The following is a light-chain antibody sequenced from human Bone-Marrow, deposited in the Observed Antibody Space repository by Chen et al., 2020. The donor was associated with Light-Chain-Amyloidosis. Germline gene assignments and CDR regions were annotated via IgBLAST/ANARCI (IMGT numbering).Light chain of an antibody. CDR2: RDT. J-gene: IGLJ2*01. V-gene: IGLV3-25*03. CDR1: ALPPKY. Sequence: SYDLTQPPSVSVSPGKTARITFSVDALPPKYAYWYQQKPGQAPVLVIHRDTERPSGISERFSGSSSGTTATLTISGVQAEDEADYHCQSADSSGTYEVIFGGGTKLTVL. CDR3: QSADSSGTYEVI.